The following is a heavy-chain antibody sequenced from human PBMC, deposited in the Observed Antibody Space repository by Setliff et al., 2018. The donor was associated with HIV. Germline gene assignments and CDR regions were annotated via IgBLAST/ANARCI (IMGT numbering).Heavy chain of an antibody. J-gene: IGHJ6*03. D-gene: IGHD6-6*01. Sequence: SEPLSLTCTVSGGSISSGDYYWSWIRQLPGTGLEWSGYIYFSGSTYYNPSLKSRVTISVETSKNQFSLKLSSVTAADTAVYYCARDTLKLEYSSSKYYYYMDVWGKGTMVTVSS. CDR2: IYFSGST. CDR3: ARDTLKLEYSSSKYYYYMDV. V-gene: IGHV4-31*03. CDR1: GGSISSGDYY.